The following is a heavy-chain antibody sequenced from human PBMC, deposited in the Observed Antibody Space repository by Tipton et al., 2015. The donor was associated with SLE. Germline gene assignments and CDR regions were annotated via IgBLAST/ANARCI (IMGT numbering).Heavy chain of an antibody. D-gene: IGHD5-12*01. CDR3: ARVAPSEVFDY. CDR1: GESFNGYF. V-gene: IGHV4-34*12. CDR2: IIHSGVT. Sequence: TLSLTCAVHGESFNGYFWTWIRQPPGKGLEWIAEIIHSGVTNYNPSLRSRVTISVDMSKNQVSLRLNSITAADTAVYYCARVAPSEVFDYWGQGTLVTVSS. J-gene: IGHJ4*02.